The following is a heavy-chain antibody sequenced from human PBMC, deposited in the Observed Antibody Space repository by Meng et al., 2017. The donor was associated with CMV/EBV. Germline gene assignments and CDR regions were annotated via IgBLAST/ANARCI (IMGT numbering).Heavy chain of an antibody. J-gene: IGHJ4*02. D-gene: IGHD3-22*01. CDR3: AGWSPRWAPDSSGYLF. V-gene: IGHV1-2*02. Sequence: ASVMVSCKASGYTFTGYYMLWGRQAPGQGREWMGWINPNSGGTNYAEKFQGRVTMTRDTSISTAYMELSRLGSDDTAVYYCAGWSPRWAPDSSGYLFWGQGTLVTVSS. CDR2: INPNSGGT. CDR1: GYTFTGYY.